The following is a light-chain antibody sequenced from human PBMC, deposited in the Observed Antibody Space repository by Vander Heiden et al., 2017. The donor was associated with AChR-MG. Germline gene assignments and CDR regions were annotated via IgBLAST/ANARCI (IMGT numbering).Light chain of an antibody. Sequence: QSALTQPASVSGSPGQSISIACTGTSSGVGGYKYVSWYHQHPGKVPNLLIYDVYTRPSGVSNRFSGSTSGNTASLPISGLQAEDEAEYYCSSETRTSGLVFGGGTKVTVL. J-gene: IGLJ3*02. CDR2: DVY. CDR1: SSGVGGYKY. V-gene: IGLV2-14*03. CDR3: SSETRTSGLV.